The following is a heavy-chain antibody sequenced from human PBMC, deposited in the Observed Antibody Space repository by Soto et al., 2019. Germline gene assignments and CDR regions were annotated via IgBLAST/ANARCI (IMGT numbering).Heavy chain of an antibody. CDR2: IYYSGST. CDR3: ASGAARGFDY. Sequence: SETLSLTCAVYGGSFSGYYWSWIRQPPGKGLEWIGYIYYSGSTNYNPSLKSRVTISVDTSKKEFSLKLSFVTAADTAVYYCASGAARGFDYWGQGSLVTVSS. J-gene: IGHJ4*02. CDR1: GGSFSGYY. V-gene: IGHV4-59*01. D-gene: IGHD6-6*01.